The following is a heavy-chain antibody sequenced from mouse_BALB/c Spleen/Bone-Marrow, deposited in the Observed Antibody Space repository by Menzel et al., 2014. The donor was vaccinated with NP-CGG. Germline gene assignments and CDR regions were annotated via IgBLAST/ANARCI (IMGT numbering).Heavy chain of an antibody. CDR1: GFTFSRYT. CDR3: ARHGVRREWYFDV. J-gene: IGHJ1*01. CDR2: ISNGGGST. Sequence: EVQGVESGGGLVQPGGSLKLSCAASGFTFSRYTMSWVRQTPEKRLEWVAYISNGGGSTYYPDTDTVKGRFTISRDNAKNTLYLQMSSLKSEDTAMYYCARHGVRREWYFDVWAQGPRSPSPQ. V-gene: IGHV5-12-2*01. D-gene: IGHD2-14*01.